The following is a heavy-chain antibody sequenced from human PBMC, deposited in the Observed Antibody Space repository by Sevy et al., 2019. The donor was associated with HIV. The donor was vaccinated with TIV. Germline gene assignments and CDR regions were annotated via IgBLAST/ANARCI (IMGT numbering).Heavy chain of an antibody. V-gene: IGHV3-21*01. J-gene: IGHJ4*02. CDR2: INSRGNYI. Sequence: GGSLRLSCTASGFTFSSLSMSWVRQAPGKGLEWVASINSRGNYIYHADPVKGRFTISRDNAKNSLYLQMNSLRAEDTAVYYCAKGSSPGITAIQDYWGQGTLVTVSS. D-gene: IGHD3-10*01. CDR1: GFTFSSLS. CDR3: AKGSSPGITAIQDY.